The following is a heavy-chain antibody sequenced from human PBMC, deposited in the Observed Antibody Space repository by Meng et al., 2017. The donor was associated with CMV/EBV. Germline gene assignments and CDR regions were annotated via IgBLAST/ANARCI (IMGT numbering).Heavy chain of an antibody. Sequence: GESLKISCAASGFTFSSYAMSWVRQAPGKGLEWVSAISGSGGSTYYADSVKGRFTISRDNAKNTLYLQMNTLRVEDTAVYYCVRDGHSWNFDYWGQGSLVTVSS. CDR1: GFTFSSYA. CDR3: VRDGHSWNFDY. J-gene: IGHJ4*02. V-gene: IGHV3-23*01. CDR2: ISGSGGST. D-gene: IGHD6-13*01.